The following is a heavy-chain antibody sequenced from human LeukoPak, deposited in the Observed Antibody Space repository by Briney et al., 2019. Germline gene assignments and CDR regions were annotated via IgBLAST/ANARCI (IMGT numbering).Heavy chain of an antibody. J-gene: IGHJ6*03. CDR3: ARDRGGSYSDYMDV. CDR2: IYYSGST. D-gene: IGHD1-26*01. V-gene: IGHV4-59*01. CDR1: GGSISSYY. Sequence: SETLSLTCTVSGGSISSYYWSWIRQPPGKGLEWIGYIYYSGSTNYNPSLKSRVTISVDTSKNQFSLKLRSVTAADTAVYYCARDRGGSYSDYMDVWGKGTTVTISS.